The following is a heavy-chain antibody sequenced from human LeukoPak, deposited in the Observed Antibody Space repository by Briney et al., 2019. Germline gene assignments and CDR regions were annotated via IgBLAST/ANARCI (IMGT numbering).Heavy chain of an antibody. CDR3: ARGPLLPGDV. V-gene: IGHV4-34*01. CDR2: INHSGST. J-gene: IGHJ6*04. Sequence: PSQTLSLTCAVYGGSFSDYYWSWIRQPPGKGLEWIGKINHSGSTNYNPSLKSRVTISVDTSKNQFSLKLSSVTAADTAVYYCARGPLLPGDVWGKGTTVTVSS. D-gene: IGHD1-14*01. CDR1: GGSFSDYY.